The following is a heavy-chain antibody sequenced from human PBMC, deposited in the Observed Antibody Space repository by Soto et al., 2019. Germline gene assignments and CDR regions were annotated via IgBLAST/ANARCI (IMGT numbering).Heavy chain of an antibody. J-gene: IGHJ6*02. Sequence: QVQLQESGPGLVRPSQTLSLTCTVSGGSISSGGYYWSWIRQHPGKGLEWVGYIYYSGSTYYNPSLKSRVTISVDTSKNQFSLKLSSVTAADTAVYYCARGGRRSPAMDVWGQGTTVTVSS. CDR3: ARGGRRSPAMDV. V-gene: IGHV4-31*03. CDR2: IYYSGST. CDR1: GGSISSGGYY.